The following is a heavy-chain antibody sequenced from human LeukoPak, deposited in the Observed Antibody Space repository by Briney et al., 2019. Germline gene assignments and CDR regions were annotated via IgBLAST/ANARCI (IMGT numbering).Heavy chain of an antibody. D-gene: IGHD6-6*01. CDR3: ARDDDSSSSGGAFDI. J-gene: IGHJ3*02. CDR1: GGPISSYY. Sequence: PSETLSLTCTVSGGPISSYYWSWIRQPPGKGLEWIGYIYYSGSTNYNPSLKSRVTISVDTSKNQFSLKLSSVTAADTAVYYCARDDDSSSSGGAFDIWGQGTMVTVSS. CDR2: IYYSGST. V-gene: IGHV4-59*01.